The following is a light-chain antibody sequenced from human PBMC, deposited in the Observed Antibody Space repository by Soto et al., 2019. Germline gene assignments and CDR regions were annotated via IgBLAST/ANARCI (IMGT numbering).Light chain of an antibody. CDR2: DVS. V-gene: IGLV2-14*01. J-gene: IGLJ1*01. CDR1: SSDVGGYNY. Sequence: LTQPASVSGSPGQSVTISCTGTSSDVGGYNYVSWYQQHPGKAPKLMIYDVSNRPSGISNRFSGSKSGNTASLTISGLQAEDEADYYCSSYTGSSTYVFGTGTKVTVL. CDR3: SSYTGSSTYV.